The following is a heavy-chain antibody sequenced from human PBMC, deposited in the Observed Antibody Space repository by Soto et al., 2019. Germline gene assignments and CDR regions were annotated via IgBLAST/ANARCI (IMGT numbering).Heavy chain of an antibody. Sequence: EVQSLESGGGLVQPGGSLRLSCAASGFTFSNYGMNWVRQAPGKGLEWVSAITGSGSSTYYVDSVKGRFTISRDNSKNTLYLQMNSLRAEDTAIYYCAKDFFRMADWGQGTLVTVSS. CDR1: GFTFSNYG. J-gene: IGHJ4*02. CDR3: AKDFFRMAD. D-gene: IGHD2-15*01. CDR2: ITGSGSST. V-gene: IGHV3-23*05.